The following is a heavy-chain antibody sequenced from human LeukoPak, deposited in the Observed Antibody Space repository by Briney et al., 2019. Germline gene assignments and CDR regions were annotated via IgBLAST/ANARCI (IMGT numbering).Heavy chain of an antibody. D-gene: IGHD2-21*01. Sequence: GSLRLSCAASGFIFYNYGMTWVRQAPGKGLEWVSAISGSGGSTYYADSVKGRFTISRDNSKNTLYLQMNSLRAEDTAVYYRAKRLHGPPYYWDQGTLVTVSS. CDR2: ISGSGGST. CDR3: AKRLHGPPYY. CDR1: GFIFYNYG. V-gene: IGHV3-23*01. J-gene: IGHJ4*02.